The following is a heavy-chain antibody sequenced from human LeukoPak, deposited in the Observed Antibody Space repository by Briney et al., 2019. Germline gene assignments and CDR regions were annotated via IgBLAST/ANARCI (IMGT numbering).Heavy chain of an antibody. D-gene: IGHD3-22*01. Sequence: ASVKVSCKASGYTFTSYGISWVRQAPGQGLEWVGWISAYNGNTNYAQKLQGRVTMTTDTSTSTAYMELRSLRSDDTAVYYCASETYDSSGYRVSYWGQGTLVTVSS. CDR2: ISAYNGNT. J-gene: IGHJ4*02. CDR1: GYTFTSYG. V-gene: IGHV1-18*01. CDR3: ASETYDSSGYRVSY.